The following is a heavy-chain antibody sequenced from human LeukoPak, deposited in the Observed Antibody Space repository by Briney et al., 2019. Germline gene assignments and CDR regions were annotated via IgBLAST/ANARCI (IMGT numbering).Heavy chain of an antibody. D-gene: IGHD6-19*01. CDR2: SSSSSSYI. V-gene: IGHV3-21*01. Sequence: PGGSLRLSCAASEFTFSDYSMNWVRQAPGKGLEWVSSSSSSSSYIYYADSVKGRFTISRDNAKNSLSLQMSSLRDEDTAVYYCARDLGSAWSRGAFDVWGQGTMVTVSS. J-gene: IGHJ3*01. CDR1: EFTFSDYS. CDR3: ARDLGSAWSRGAFDV.